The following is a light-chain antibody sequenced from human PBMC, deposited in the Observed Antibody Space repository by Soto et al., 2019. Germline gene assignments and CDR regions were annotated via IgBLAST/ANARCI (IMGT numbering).Light chain of an antibody. J-gene: IGKJ1*01. CDR3: QQYGSSGT. V-gene: IGKV3-20*01. CDR2: GAS. CDR1: QSVRSN. Sequence: EVVMTQSPATLSVSPGERVTLSCRASQSVRSNLAWYQQKPGQAPSLLIYGASNRATGIPDRFSGSGSGTDFTLTISRLEPEDFAVYYCQQYGSSGTFGQGTKVDIK.